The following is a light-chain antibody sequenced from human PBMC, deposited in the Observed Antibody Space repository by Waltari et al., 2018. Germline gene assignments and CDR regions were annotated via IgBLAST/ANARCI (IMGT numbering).Light chain of an antibody. J-gene: IGLJ3*02. V-gene: IGLV2-11*01. Sequence: QSALTQPRSVSGSPGQSVTISCTGTSSDVGAYDYVTWYQQHPGKAPKIMIYDGHKWHAGVPDGVSGCKSGNTASLTISGLQAEDEADYYCCSFGGGYPVVFGGGTTLTVL. CDR2: DGH. CDR3: CSFGGGYPVV. CDR1: SSDVGAYDY.